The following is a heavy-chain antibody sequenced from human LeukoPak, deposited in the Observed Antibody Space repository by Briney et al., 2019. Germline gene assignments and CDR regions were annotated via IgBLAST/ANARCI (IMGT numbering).Heavy chain of an antibody. V-gene: IGHV1-69*13. Sequence: SVTVSCKASGGTFSSYAISWVRQAPGQGLEWMGGIIPIFGTANYAQKFQGRVTITADESTSTAYMELSSLRSEDTAVYYCARDYGSYYYDSSGYEDAFDIWGQGTMVTVSS. CDR3: ARDYGSYYYDSSGYEDAFDI. D-gene: IGHD3-22*01. CDR2: IIPIFGTA. J-gene: IGHJ3*02. CDR1: GGTFSSYA.